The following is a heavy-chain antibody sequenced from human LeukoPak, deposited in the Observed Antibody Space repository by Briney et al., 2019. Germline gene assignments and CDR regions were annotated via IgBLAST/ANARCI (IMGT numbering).Heavy chain of an antibody. D-gene: IGHD3-22*01. CDR1: GYSFTGYL. CDR2: IDPNSGDT. Sequence: ASVKGSCKASGYSFTGYLIHWVRQAPGQGLEWMGCIDPNSGDTKYAQKFQGRVSMPRDTSTRTAYMELSRLRSDDTAVYFCARSGSTGYSLDYWGQGTLVTVSS. CDR3: ARSGSTGYSLDY. V-gene: IGHV1-2*02. J-gene: IGHJ4*02.